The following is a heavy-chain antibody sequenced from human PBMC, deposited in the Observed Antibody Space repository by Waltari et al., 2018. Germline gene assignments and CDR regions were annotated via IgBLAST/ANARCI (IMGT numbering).Heavy chain of an antibody. D-gene: IGHD3-16*02. V-gene: IGHV4-39*07. Sequence: QLQLQESGPGLVKPSETLSLTCTVSGGSISSSSYYWGWIRQPPGKGLEWIGSIYYSGSTYYNPSLKSRVTISVDTSKNQFSLKLSSVTAADTAVYYCARETEGAIEYYFDYWGQGTLVTVSS. CDR1: GGSISSSSYY. J-gene: IGHJ4*02. CDR2: IYYSGST. CDR3: ARETEGAIEYYFDY.